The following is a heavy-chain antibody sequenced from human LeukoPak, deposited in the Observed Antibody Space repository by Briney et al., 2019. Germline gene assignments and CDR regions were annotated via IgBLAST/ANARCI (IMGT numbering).Heavy chain of an antibody. D-gene: IGHD5-18*01. Sequence: SETLSLTCTVSGGSISSYYWSWIRQPPGKGLEWIGYIYYSGSTNYNPSLKSRVTISVDTSKNQFSLKLNSVTAADTAVYYCARDGQYSYGSAYFDYWGQGTLVTVSS. CDR1: GGSISSYY. V-gene: IGHV4-59*01. CDR3: ARDGQYSYGSAYFDY. J-gene: IGHJ4*02. CDR2: IYYSGST.